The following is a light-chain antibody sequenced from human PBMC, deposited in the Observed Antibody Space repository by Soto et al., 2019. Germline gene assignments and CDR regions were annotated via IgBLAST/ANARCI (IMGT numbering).Light chain of an antibody. J-gene: IGKJ5*01. CDR2: GAR. Sequence: EIVLSQSPDTLALSPGEGAAMSCRASQSVPNNVAWYQQKPGQAPRLLIYGARSRATGVPDRFSGSGTGTDFTLTISSLQAEDFGVYFCHQYNNWPPSTFGQGTRLEI. V-gene: IGKV3-15*01. CDR1: QSVPNN. CDR3: HQYNNWPPST.